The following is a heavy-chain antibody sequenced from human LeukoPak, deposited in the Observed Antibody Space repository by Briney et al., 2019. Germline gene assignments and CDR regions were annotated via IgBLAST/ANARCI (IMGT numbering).Heavy chain of an antibody. CDR3: AKAVAVAYYFDY. D-gene: IGHD6-19*01. CDR2: ISGSGGST. V-gene: IGHV3-23*01. CDR1: GFTFSSYG. J-gene: IGHJ4*02. Sequence: GGSLRLSCAASGFTFSSYGMSWVRQAPGKGLEWVSAISGSGGSTYYADSVKGRFTISRDNSKNTLYLQMNSLRAEDTAVYYCAKAVAVAYYFDYWGQGTLVTVSS.